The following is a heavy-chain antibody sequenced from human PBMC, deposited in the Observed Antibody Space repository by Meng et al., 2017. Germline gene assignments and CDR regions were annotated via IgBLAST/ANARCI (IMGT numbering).Heavy chain of an antibody. V-gene: IGHV3-23*01. D-gene: IGHD3-10*01. CDR1: GFTFSSYA. CDR3: AKARVLWFGESSDY. CDR2: ISGSGGST. J-gene: IGHJ4*02. Sequence: GGSLRLSCAASGFTFSSYAMSWVRQAPGKGLEWVSAISGSGGSTYYADSVKGRFTISRDNSKNTLYLQMNSLSAEDTAVYYCAKARVLWFGESSDYWGQGTLVTVSS.